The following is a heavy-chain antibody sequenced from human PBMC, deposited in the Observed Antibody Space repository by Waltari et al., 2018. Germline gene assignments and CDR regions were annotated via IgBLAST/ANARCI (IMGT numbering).Heavy chain of an antibody. J-gene: IGHJ4*02. V-gene: IGHV3-53*01. CDR2: IHSGGTT. D-gene: IGHD2-15*01. CDR3: ARVQGWPTIPDY. CDR1: GFTVSSDY. Sequence: EVQLVESGGGWIQPGGSLRLSCAATGFTVSSDYMSWVRQAPGRGLEWISVIHSGGTTYYSDSVKGRFTISRDNSKNTLYLQMNSLRAEDTAVYYCARVQGWPTIPDYWGQGTLVTVSS.